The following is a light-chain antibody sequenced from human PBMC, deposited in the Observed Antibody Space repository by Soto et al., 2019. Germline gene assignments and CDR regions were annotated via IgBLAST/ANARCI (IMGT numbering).Light chain of an antibody. CDR3: QQRSNWPIT. CDR2: DAS. Sequence: EIVLTQSPGTLSLSPGERATLSCRASQRLSASDIAWYQQKPGQAPRLLIYDASNRATGIPARFSGSGSGTDFTLTISSLEPEDFAVYYCQQRSNWPITFGQGTRLEIK. V-gene: IGKV3-11*01. J-gene: IGKJ5*01. CDR1: QRLSASD.